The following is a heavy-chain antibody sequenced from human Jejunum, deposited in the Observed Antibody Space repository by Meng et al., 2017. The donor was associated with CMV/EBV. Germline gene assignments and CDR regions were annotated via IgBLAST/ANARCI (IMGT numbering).Heavy chain of an antibody. CDR3: ARDNDGSSHYSQFDY. V-gene: IGHV3-33*01. CDR2: LWYDGSRK. J-gene: IGHJ4*02. Sequence: SGCPLSSYGRHWVRQFPGKGLEGVAVLWYDGSRKYFADSVQGRFSISRDDSKNTVYLQMNSLRAEDTAVYYCARDNDGSSHYSQFDYWGQGTLVTVSS. D-gene: IGHD3-22*01. CDR1: GCPLSSYG.